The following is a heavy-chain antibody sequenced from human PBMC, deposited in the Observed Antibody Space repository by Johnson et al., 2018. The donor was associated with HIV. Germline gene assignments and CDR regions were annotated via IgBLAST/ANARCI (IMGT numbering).Heavy chain of an antibody. V-gene: IGHV3-66*01. CDR3: ARGNLYYSTDAFDI. CDR2: IYSGGST. J-gene: IGHJ3*02. CDR1: GFTVSSNY. Sequence: VQLVESGGGLVQPGGSPRLSCAASGFTVSSNYMSWVRQAPGKGLEWVSVIYSGGSTYYLDSVKGRFTISRDNAKNALFLHMNSLRVEDTDVYYCARGNLYYSTDAFDIWGQGTMVTVSS. D-gene: IGHD3-10*01.